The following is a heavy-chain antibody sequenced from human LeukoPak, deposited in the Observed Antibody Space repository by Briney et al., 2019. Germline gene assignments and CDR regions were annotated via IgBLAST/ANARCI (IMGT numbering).Heavy chain of an antibody. CDR2: INHSGST. CDR3: ASHDYGGNSPSWYFDY. J-gene: IGHJ4*02. Sequence: SETLSLTCAVYGGSFSGYYWSWIRQPPGKGLEWIGEINHSGSTNYNPSLKSRVTISVDTSKNQFSLKLSPVTAADTAVYYCASHDYGGNSPSWYFDYWGQGTLVTVSS. D-gene: IGHD4-17*01. V-gene: IGHV4-34*01. CDR1: GGSFSGYY.